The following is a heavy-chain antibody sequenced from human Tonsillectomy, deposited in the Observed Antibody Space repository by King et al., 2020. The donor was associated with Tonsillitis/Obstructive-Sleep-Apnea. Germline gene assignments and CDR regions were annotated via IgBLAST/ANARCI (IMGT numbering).Heavy chain of an antibody. Sequence: VQLVESGGGLVQPGGSLRLSCAASGFTFSSYEMNWVRQAPGKGLEWVSYISSSGSTIYYADSVKGRFTISRDNAKNSLYLQMNSLRAEDTAVYYCARDFPLPTALMVYAMRGGNVDYWGQGTLVTVSS. J-gene: IGHJ4*02. CDR1: GFTFSSYE. CDR3: ARDFPLPTALMVYAMRGGNVDY. V-gene: IGHV3-48*03. D-gene: IGHD2-8*01. CDR2: ISSSGSTI.